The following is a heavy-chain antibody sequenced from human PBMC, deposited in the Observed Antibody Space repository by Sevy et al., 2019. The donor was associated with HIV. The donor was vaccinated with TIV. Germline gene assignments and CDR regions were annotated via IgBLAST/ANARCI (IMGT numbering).Heavy chain of an antibody. V-gene: IGHV3-23*01. Sequence: GGSLRLSCAASGFTFSSYAMSWVRQAPGKGLEWVSAVSGSGGSKYYADSVKGRFTISRDNSKNTLYLQMNSLRAEDTAVYYCAKDQPLWGSNFYWGQGTLVTVSS. J-gene: IGHJ4*02. CDR3: AKDQPLWGSNFY. CDR1: GFTFSSYA. CDR2: VSGSGGSK. D-gene: IGHD3-16*01.